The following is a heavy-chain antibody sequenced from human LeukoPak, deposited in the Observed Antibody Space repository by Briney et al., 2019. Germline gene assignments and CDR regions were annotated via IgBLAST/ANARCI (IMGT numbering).Heavy chain of an antibody. Sequence: GGSLRLSCAAAGAASGFTFSTHFLNWVRQVPGKGLEWVSGISGDGDYTYYADSVKGRFTASRDNSRKTLYLQLNNLRVEDTAMYYCGKTFGSGDYWGQGALVTVSS. CDR2: ISGDGDYT. CDR1: GFTFSTHF. CDR3: GKTFGSGDY. J-gene: IGHJ4*02. V-gene: IGHV3-23*01. D-gene: IGHD3-10*01.